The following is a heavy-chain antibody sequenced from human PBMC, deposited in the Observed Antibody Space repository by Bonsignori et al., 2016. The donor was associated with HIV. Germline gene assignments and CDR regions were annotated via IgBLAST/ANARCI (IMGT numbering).Heavy chain of an antibody. D-gene: IGHD2-2*01. CDR2: IRSKANSYAT. J-gene: IGHJ4*02. V-gene: IGHV3-73*01. Sequence: VRQAPGKGLEWVGRIRSKANSYATAYAASVKGRFTISRDDSKNTAYLQMNSLKTEDTAVYYCTRPALNCSSTSCFSIWGQGTLVTVSS. CDR3: TRPALNCSSTSCFSI.